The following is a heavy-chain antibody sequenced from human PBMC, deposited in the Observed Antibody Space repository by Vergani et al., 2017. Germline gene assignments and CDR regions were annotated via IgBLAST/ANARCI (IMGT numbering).Heavy chain of an antibody. V-gene: IGHV3-30*02. CDR1: GFIFSSHG. Sequence: QVQLVEWGGGVVQPGGSLRLSCTASGFIFSSHGMHWVCQAPGKGLEWVAFIRYDGSRRDYGESVKGRFTISRDNSKTTLYLQMNSLRAEDTAIYYCAKYYCPSGNALFDCWGQGTLVTVSS. D-gene: IGHD3-10*01. CDR3: AKYYCPSGNALFDC. CDR2: IRYDGSRR. J-gene: IGHJ4*02.